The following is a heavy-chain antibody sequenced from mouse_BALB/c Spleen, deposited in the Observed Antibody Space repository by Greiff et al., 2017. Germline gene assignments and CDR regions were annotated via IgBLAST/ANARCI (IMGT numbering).Heavy chain of an antibody. CDR3: ARALPLLWSPMDY. Sequence: EVQVVGSGGGLVKPGGSLKLSCAASGFTFSSYAMSWVRQTPEKRLEWVASISSGGSTYYPDSVKGRFTISRDNARNILYLQMSSLRSEDTAMYYCARALPLLWSPMDYWGQGTSVTVSS. J-gene: IGHJ4*01. D-gene: IGHD2-10*01. CDR2: ISSGGST. V-gene: IGHV5-6-5*01. CDR1: GFTFSSYA.